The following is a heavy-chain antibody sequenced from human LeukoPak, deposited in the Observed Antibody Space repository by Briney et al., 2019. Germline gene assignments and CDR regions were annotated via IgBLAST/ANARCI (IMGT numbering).Heavy chain of an antibody. D-gene: IGHD6-13*01. CDR3: ARGRYLTTGGGAAAGFLVS. V-gene: IGHV4-34*01. Sequence: SETLSLTCAVYGGSFSGYYWSWIRQPPGKGLEWIGEINHSRSTNYNPSLKSRVTISVDTSQKQFSLRLRSVTAADTAVYYCARGRYLTTGGGAAAGFLVSWGQGTLVTVSS. CDR1: GGSFSGYY. CDR2: INHSRST. J-gene: IGHJ4*02.